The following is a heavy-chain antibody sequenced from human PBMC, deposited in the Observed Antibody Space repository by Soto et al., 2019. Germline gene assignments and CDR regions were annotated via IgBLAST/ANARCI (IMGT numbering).Heavy chain of an antibody. D-gene: IGHD3-10*01. Sequence: SETLSLTCAVSGDSISRGYHWAWIRQPPGKGLEWIGSIYYSGSTYYNPSLKSRVTISVDTSKNQFSLKLSSVTAADTAVYYCASQSITMVRGVIVVWFDPWGQGTLVTVSS. CDR3: ASQSITMVRGVIVVWFDP. V-gene: IGHV4-38-2*01. CDR1: GDSISRGYH. J-gene: IGHJ5*02. CDR2: IYYSGST.